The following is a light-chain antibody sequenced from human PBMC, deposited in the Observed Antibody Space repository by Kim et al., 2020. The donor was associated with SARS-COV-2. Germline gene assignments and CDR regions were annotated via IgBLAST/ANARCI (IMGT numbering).Light chain of an antibody. V-gene: IGKV1-16*02. CDR3: QQYKSYPFT. Sequence: ASVGDRVTITCRASQGISNYLAGFLQKPVKAPKSLIYGASTLQSGVPSKCSGGASGTDFTLTISSPQPEDFATYYCQQYKSYPFTVGQGTRLEIK. J-gene: IGKJ5*01. CDR2: GAS. CDR1: QGISNY.